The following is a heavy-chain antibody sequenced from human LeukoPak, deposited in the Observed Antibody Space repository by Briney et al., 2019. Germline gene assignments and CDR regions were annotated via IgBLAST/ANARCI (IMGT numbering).Heavy chain of an antibody. V-gene: IGHV3-66*01. CDR3: ARALRWLAFGK. J-gene: IGHJ4*02. CDR2: IYNDYNT. D-gene: IGHD6-19*01. Sequence: GGTLRLTCVASRFTVSNNHMYWICNAPRKGLELVSVIYNDYNTYYSYSVHGRFTISIDDSKNTLYLQMNSLTPAATAVSFCARALRWLAFGKWGQGNLVTVSS. CDR1: RFTVSNNH.